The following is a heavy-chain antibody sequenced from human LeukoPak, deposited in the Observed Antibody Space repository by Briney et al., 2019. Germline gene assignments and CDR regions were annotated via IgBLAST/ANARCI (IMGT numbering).Heavy chain of an antibody. CDR2: VSAYNGDT. Sequence: ASVKVSCKASGYTFSSYGISWVRQAPGQGLEWMGWVSAYNGDTKYAQILQGRVTMTTDTSTSTAYMELRSLRSDDTAVYYCAREVTAMIVDYWGQGTLVTVSS. CDR1: GYTFSSYG. J-gene: IGHJ4*02. V-gene: IGHV1-18*01. D-gene: IGHD5-18*01. CDR3: AREVTAMIVDY.